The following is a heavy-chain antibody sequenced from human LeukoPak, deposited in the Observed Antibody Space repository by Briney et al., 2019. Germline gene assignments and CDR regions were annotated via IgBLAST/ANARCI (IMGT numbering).Heavy chain of an antibody. J-gene: IGHJ4*02. CDR2: IYSGGST. CDR3: ARDSGSFWIHFDY. D-gene: IGHD1-26*01. CDR1: GFTVSSNY. Sequence: GGSLRLSCAASGFTVSSNYMSWVRQAPGKGLEWVSVIYSGGSTYYADSVKGRFTISRDNSKNTLYLQMNSLRAEDTAVYYCARDSGSFWIHFDYWGQGTLVTVSS. V-gene: IGHV3-53*01.